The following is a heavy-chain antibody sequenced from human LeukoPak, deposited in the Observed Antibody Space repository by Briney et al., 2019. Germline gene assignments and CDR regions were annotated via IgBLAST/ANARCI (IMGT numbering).Heavy chain of an antibody. CDR2: IRSKANSDET. V-gene: IGHV3-73*01. CDR3: TSPAHDFDFWSGYYSV. CDR1: GFIFSDSA. D-gene: IGHD3-3*01. Sequence: QSGGSLRLSCTVSGFIFSDSAIHWVRQAAGKGLEWVGRIRSKANSDETAYAASVKGRFTISRDDSKDTAYLQMHSLKPEDTAVYHCTSPAHDFDFWSGYYSVRGRGAQVTVSS. J-gene: IGHJ4*01.